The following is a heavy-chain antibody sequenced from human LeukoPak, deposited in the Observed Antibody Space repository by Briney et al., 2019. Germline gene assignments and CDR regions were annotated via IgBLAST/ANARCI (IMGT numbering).Heavy chain of an antibody. Sequence: ASVKVSCKASGHTFTGYYMHWVRQAPGQGLEWMGWINPNSGGTNYAQKFQGRVTMTRDTSISTAYMELSRLGSDDTAVYYCGRDSYDFWRGYYGGAPFDPWGQGTLVTVSS. CDR2: INPNSGGT. D-gene: IGHD3-3*01. CDR1: GHTFTGYY. J-gene: IGHJ5*02. CDR3: GRDSYDFWRGYYGGAPFDP. V-gene: IGHV1-2*02.